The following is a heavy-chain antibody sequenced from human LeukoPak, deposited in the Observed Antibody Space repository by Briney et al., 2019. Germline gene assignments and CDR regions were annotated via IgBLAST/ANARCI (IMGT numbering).Heavy chain of an antibody. CDR3: ARGGIQLWLFDY. D-gene: IGHD5-18*01. CDR1: GFTFSSYA. CDR2: ISYDGSNK. Sequence: PGGSLRLSCAASGFTFSSYAMHWVRQAPGKGLEWVAVISYDGSNKYYADSVKGRFTISRDNSKNTLYLQMNSLRAEDTAVYYCARGGIQLWLFDYWGQGTLVTVSS. J-gene: IGHJ4*02. V-gene: IGHV3-30*07.